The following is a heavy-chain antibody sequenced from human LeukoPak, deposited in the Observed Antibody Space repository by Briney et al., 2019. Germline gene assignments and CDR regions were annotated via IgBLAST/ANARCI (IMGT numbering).Heavy chain of an antibody. V-gene: IGHV3-30*14. J-gene: IGHJ3*02. CDR1: GFTFSSYA. D-gene: IGHD4-23*01. CDR2: ISYDGSNK. CDR3: ARDGYSSDAFDI. Sequence: PGGSLRLSCAASGFTFSSYAMHWVRQAPGKGLEWVAVISYDGSNKYYADSVKGRFTISRDNSKNTLYLQMNSLRAEDTAVYYCARDGYSSDAFDIWGQGTMVTVSS.